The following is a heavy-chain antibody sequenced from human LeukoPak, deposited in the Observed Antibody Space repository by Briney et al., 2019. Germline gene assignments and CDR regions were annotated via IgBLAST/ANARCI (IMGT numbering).Heavy chain of an antibody. CDR2: ISRSGDAI. D-gene: IGHD2-21*02. CDR3: AREEATCGGDCYDY. J-gene: IGHJ4*02. V-gene: IGHV3-48*03. Sequence: GGSLRLPCAASGFTFHSYEFNWVRQAPGKGLEWVSYISRSGDAIYYAPSVRGRFTMSRDNAKSSLFLQMNSLRAEDTAVYYCAREEATCGGDCYDYWGQGTLVTVSS. CDR1: GFTFHSYE.